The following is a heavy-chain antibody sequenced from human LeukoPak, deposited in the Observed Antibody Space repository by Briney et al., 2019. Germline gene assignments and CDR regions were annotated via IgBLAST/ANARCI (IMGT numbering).Heavy chain of an antibody. CDR3: ARDWYCSGGSCYDCFDP. CDR1: GYTFTSYG. J-gene: IGHJ5*02. Sequence: ASVKVSCKASGYTFTSYGVSLVRQAPGQGLEWMGWISTWDGDTNYAQNFQGRVTLTTDTSTTTAYMEVRSLRSDDTAVYYCARDWYCSGGSCYDCFDPWGQGTLVTVSS. D-gene: IGHD2-15*01. V-gene: IGHV1-18*01. CDR2: ISTWDGDT.